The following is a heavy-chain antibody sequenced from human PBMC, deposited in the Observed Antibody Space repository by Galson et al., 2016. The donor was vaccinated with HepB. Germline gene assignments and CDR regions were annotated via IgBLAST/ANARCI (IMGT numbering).Heavy chain of an antibody. CDR1: GYSFGNYG. J-gene: IGHJ4*02. D-gene: IGHD3-10*01. CDR3: TRAGGFREFDY. V-gene: IGHV1-18*01. CDR2: ISAYTGKT. Sequence: SVKVSCKASGYSFGNYGLNWVRQAPGQGLEWMGLISAYTGKTNYAQKFQGRVTMTTDKSTGTAHMEVRSLTSDDTAVYYCTRAGGFREFDYWGQGTLVTVSS.